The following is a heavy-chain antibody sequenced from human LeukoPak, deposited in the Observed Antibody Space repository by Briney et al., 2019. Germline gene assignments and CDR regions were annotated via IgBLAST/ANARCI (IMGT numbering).Heavy chain of an antibody. CDR3: ARDGGYPYYYYGMDV. CDR2: INPSGGST. V-gene: IGHV1-46*01. J-gene: IGHJ6*04. CDR1: GYTFTSYY. Sequence: GASVKVSCKASGYTFTSYYMHWVRQAPGQGLEWMGIINPSGGSTSYAQKFQGRVTMTRDTSTSTVYMELSSLRSEDTAVYYCARDGGYPYYYYGMDVWGKGTTVTVSS. D-gene: IGHD5-12*01.